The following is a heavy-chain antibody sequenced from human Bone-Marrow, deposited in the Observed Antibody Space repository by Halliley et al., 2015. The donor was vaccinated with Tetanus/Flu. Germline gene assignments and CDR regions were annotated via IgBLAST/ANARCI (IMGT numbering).Heavy chain of an antibody. V-gene: IGHV3-73*01. Sequence: QLVQSGGGLVQPGGSLTLSCEASGFSFSASSMHWVRQAPGKGLEWLGRIRREPNSYATEYAASVKGRFIISRDDGKNAAYLQMNNLRLEDTAIYYCTRHPDSTAAVYLYYGMDVWGQGTTVTVSS. CDR2: IRREPNSYAT. J-gene: IGHJ6*02. CDR1: GFSFSASS. CDR3: TRHPDSTAAVYLYYGMDV. D-gene: IGHD2-2*01.